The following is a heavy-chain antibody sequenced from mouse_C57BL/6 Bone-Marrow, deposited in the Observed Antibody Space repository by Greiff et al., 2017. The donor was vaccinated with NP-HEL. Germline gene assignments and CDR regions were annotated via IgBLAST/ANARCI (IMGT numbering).Heavy chain of an antibody. CDR3: ARHNWDWYYFDY. CDR1: GFTFSSYG. CDR2: ISSGGSYT. V-gene: IGHV5-6*01. J-gene: IGHJ2*01. Sequence: EVKLVESGGDLVKPGGSLKLSCAASGFTFSSYGMSWVRQTPDKRLEWVATISSGGSYTYYPDSVKGRFTISRDNAKNTLYLQMSSLKSEDTAMYYCARHNWDWYYFDYWGQGTTLTVSS. D-gene: IGHD4-1*02.